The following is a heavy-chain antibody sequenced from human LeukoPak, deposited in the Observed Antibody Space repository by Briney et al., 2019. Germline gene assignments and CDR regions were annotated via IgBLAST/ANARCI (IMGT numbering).Heavy chain of an antibody. Sequence: GGSLRLSCAASGFTFSSYGMHWVRQAPDKGLEWVAVISYDGSNKYYADSVKGRFTISRDNSKNTLYLQMNSLRAEDTAVYYCAKGLWFGELWGQGTLVTVSS. J-gene: IGHJ4*02. V-gene: IGHV3-30*18. CDR2: ISYDGSNK. CDR1: GFTFSSYG. D-gene: IGHD3-10*01. CDR3: AKGLWFGEL.